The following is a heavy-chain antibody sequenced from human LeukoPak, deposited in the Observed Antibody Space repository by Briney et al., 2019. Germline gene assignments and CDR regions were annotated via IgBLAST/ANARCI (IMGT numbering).Heavy chain of an antibody. J-gene: IGHJ3*02. CDR2: ISGSSSNT. CDR3: ARATGTWGHDGFDI. CDR1: GYTFMSHG. V-gene: IGHV1-18*01. Sequence: ASVKVSCKAYGYTFMSHGISWLRQAPGQGLEWMGWISGSSSNTNYAQRLQGRVTMTTDTSTTTAYMELRSLRSDDTAVYYCARATGTWGHDGFDIWGQGTMVTVSS. D-gene: IGHD3-16*01.